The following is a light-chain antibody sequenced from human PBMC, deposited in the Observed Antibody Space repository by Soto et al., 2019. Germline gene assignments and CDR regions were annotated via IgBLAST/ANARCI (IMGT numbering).Light chain of an antibody. J-gene: IGKJ1*01. Sequence: IVMTQSPATLSVSPGERATLSCRASPSVTNYLSWYQQKPGQAPKLLIFDASNRATGIPARFSGSGSGTDLTLTISSLEPEDFAVYYCQQRSNWPPTFGQGTKVDIK. CDR2: DAS. CDR1: PSVTNY. CDR3: QQRSNWPPT. V-gene: IGKV3-11*01.